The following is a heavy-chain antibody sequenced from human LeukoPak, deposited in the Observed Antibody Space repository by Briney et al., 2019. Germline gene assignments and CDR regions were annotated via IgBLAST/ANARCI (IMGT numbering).Heavy chain of an antibody. D-gene: IGHD3-10*01. J-gene: IGHJ4*02. Sequence: SETLSLTCTVSGGSISSSSYYWGWIRQPPGKGLEWIGSIYYSGSTYYNPSLKSRVTISVDTSKNQFSLKLSSVTAADTAVYYCARGPRGPGHFDYWGQGTLVTVSS. V-gene: IGHV4-39*07. CDR3: ARGPRGPGHFDY. CDR2: IYYSGST. CDR1: GGSISSSSYY.